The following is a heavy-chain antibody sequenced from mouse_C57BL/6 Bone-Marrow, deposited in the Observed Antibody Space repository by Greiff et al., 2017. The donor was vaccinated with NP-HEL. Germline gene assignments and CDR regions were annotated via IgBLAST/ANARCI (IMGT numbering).Heavy chain of an antibody. D-gene: IGHD1-1*01. CDR2: IDPSDSYT. Sequence: QVQLQQPGAELVMPGASVKLSCKASGYTFTSYWMHWVKQRPGQGLEWIGEIDPSDSYTNYNQKFKGKSTVTGDKSSSTAYMQLSSLTSEDSAVYYCARWHYGSSYAMDYWGKGTSVTVSS. CDR1: GYTFTSYW. V-gene: IGHV1-69*01. CDR3: ARWHYGSSYAMDY. J-gene: IGHJ4*01.